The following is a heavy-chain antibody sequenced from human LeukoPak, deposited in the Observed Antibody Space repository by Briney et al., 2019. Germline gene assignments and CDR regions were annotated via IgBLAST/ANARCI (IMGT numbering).Heavy chain of an antibody. D-gene: IGHD3-10*01. CDR3: ASWGGVMDV. V-gene: IGHV3-21*01. J-gene: IGHJ6*02. CDR2: ISSRSSYI. CDR1: GFTFSSYS. Sequence: GGSLRLSCAASGFTFSSYSMNWVRQAPGKGLEWASSISSRSSYIYYADSVKGRFTISRDNAKNSLFLQMNSLRAEDTAVYYCASWGGVMDVWGQGTTVTVSS.